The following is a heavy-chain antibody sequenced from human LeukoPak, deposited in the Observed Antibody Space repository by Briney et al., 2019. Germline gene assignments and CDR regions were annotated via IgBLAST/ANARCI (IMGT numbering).Heavy chain of an antibody. CDR2: INHSGST. D-gene: IGHD3-10*01. CDR1: GGSFSGYY. J-gene: IGHJ5*02. CDR3: ARGGVMVRGVPFSIRWNWFDP. V-gene: IGHV4-34*01. Sequence: PSETLSLTCAVYGGSFSGYYCSWIRQPPGKGLEWIGEINHSGSTNYNPSLKSRVTISVDTPKNQFSLKLSSVTAADTAVYYCARGGVMVRGVPFSIRWNWFDPWGQGTLVTVSS.